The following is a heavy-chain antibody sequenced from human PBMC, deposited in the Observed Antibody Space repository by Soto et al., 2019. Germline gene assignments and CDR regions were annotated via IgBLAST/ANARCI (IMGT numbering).Heavy chain of an antibody. CDR1: GFTFSSYA. D-gene: IGHD6-13*01. V-gene: IGHV3-23*01. CDR3: AKAPKYSSRWFLQH. Sequence: PGGSLRLSCAASGFTFSSYAMSWVRQAPGKGLEWVSAISGSGGSTYYADSVKGRFTISRDNSKNTLYLQMNSLRAEDTAVYYCAKAPKYSSRWFLQHWGQGTLVNVSS. J-gene: IGHJ1*01. CDR2: ISGSGGST.